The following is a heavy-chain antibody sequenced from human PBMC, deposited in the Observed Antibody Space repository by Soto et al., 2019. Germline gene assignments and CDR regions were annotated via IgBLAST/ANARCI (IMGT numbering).Heavy chain of an antibody. V-gene: IGHV6-1*01. D-gene: IGHD6-19*01. CDR2: TYYRSKWYN. J-gene: IGHJ4*02. CDR3: ASAYGQWLVPSI. CDR1: GDSVSSNSAA. Sequence: SQTLSLTCAISGDSVSSNSAAWNWIRQTPSRGLEWLGRTYYRSKWYNDYAVSVKSRITINPDTSKNQFSLQLNSVTPEDTAVYYCASAYGQWLVPSIWGQGTLVTVSS.